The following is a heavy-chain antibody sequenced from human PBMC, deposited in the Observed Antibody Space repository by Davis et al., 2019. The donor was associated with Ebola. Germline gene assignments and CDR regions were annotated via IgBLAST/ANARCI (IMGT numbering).Heavy chain of an antibody. J-gene: IGHJ3*02. V-gene: IGHV1-18*01. D-gene: IGHD1-26*01. Sequence: ASVKVSCKASGYTFKNYAISWVRQAPGQGLEWMGWISAYNGNTNYAQILQGRVTMTTDTSTGTAYMELRSLRSDDTAVYFWARTSIVGTTTTASDIWGQGTKVTVSS. CDR2: ISAYNGNT. CDR1: GYTFKNYA. CDR3: ARTSIVGTTTTASDI.